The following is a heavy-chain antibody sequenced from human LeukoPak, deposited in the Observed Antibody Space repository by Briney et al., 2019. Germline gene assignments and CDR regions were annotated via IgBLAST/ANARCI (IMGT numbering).Heavy chain of an antibody. CDR2: IYYSGST. CDR3: ARLVYSSGCYDY. Sequence: SETLSLTCTVSGGSISSYYWSWIRQPPGKGLEWIGYIYYSGSTNYNPSLKSRVTISVDTSKNQFSLKLSSVTAADTAVYYCARLVYSSGCYDYWGQGTLVTVSS. J-gene: IGHJ4*02. D-gene: IGHD6-19*01. V-gene: IGHV4-59*08. CDR1: GGSISSYY.